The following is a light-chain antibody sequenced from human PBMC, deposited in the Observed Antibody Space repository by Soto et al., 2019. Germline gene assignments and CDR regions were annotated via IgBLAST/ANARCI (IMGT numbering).Light chain of an antibody. CDR1: QSISSY. CDR2: AAS. Sequence: DIQMTQSPSSLSASVGDRVTITCRASQSISSYLNWYQQKPGKAPKLLIYAASSLQSGVPSRFSGSGSGIDFTLTISSLQPEDFATYFCQQSYSNPDTFGPGTKVDIK. CDR3: QQSYSNPDT. J-gene: IGKJ3*01. V-gene: IGKV1-39*01.